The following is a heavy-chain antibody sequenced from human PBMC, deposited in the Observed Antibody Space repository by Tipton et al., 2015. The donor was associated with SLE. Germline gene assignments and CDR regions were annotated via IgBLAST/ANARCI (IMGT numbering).Heavy chain of an antibody. CDR2: ISYDGSNK. V-gene: IGHV3-30-3*01. Sequence: RSLRLSCAASGFTFSSYAMHWVRQAPGKGLEWVAVISYDGSNKYYADSVKGRFTISRDNSKNTLYLQMNSLRAEDTAVYYCARDPPGYSSSWFFDYWGQGTLVTVSS. D-gene: IGHD6-13*01. CDR1: GFTFSSYA. J-gene: IGHJ4*02. CDR3: ARDPPGYSSSWFFDY.